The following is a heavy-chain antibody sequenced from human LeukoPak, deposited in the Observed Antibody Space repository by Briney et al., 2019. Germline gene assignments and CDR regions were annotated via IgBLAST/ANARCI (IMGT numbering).Heavy chain of an antibody. CDR1: GGTFSSYA. D-gene: IGHD2-2*01. CDR3: QIPAADKSEDY. CDR2: IIPIFGTA. V-gene: IGHV1-69*13. Sequence: VASVKVSFKASGGTFSSYAISWVRQAPGQGLEWMGGIIPIFGTANYAQKFQGRVTITADESTSTAYMELSSLRSEDTAVYYCQIPAADKSEDYWGQGTLVTVSS. J-gene: IGHJ4*02.